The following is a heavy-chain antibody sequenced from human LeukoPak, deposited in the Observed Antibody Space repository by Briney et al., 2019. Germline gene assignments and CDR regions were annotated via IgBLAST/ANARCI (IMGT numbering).Heavy chain of an antibody. Sequence: GGSLRLSCAASGFTFSSYRMNWVRQAPGKGLEWVSYISSSSSTIYYADSVKGRFTISRDNAKNSLYLQMNSLRAEDTAVYYCTYGSGSYAKHWGQGTLVTVSS. V-gene: IGHV3-48*01. CDR2: ISSSSSTI. CDR3: TYGSGSYAKH. D-gene: IGHD3-10*01. J-gene: IGHJ1*01. CDR1: GFTFSSYR.